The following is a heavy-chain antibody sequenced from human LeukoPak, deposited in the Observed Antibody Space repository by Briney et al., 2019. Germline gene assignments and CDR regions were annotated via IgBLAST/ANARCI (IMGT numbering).Heavy chain of an antibody. CDR3: ARSPGAYCGGDCASHAFDI. CDR1: GGSISSGDYY. CDR2: IYYSGST. D-gene: IGHD2-21*01. Sequence: SETLSLTCTVSGGSISSGDYYWSWLRQPPGKGLEWIGYIYYSGSTYYNPSLKSRVTISVDTSKNQFSLKLSSVTAADTAVYYCARSPGAYCGGDCASHAFDIWGQGTMVTVSS. J-gene: IGHJ3*02. V-gene: IGHV4-30-4*01.